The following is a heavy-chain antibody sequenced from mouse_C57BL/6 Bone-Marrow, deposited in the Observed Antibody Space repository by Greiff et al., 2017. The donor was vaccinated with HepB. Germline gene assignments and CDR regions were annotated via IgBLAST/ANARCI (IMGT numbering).Heavy chain of an antibody. J-gene: IGHJ4*01. CDR2: INSDGGST. Sequence: EVKVVDSGGGLVQPGESLKLSCESNEYEFPSHDMSWVRKTPEKRLELVAAINSDGGSTYYPDTMERRFIISRDNTKKTLYLQMSSLRSEDTALYYCARIDYYGSSYAMDYWGQGTSVTVSS. V-gene: IGHV5-2*01. D-gene: IGHD1-1*01. CDR3: ARIDYYGSSYAMDY. CDR1: EYEFPSHD.